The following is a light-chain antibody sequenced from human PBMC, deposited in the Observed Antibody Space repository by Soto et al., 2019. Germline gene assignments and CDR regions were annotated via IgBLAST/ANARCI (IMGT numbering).Light chain of an antibody. CDR3: GTWDSSLNAVV. Sequence: QSVLTQPPSVSAAPGQKVTISCSGSSSNIGNNYASWYQHLPGTAPKLLIYHNNKRPSGIPDRFSDSKSGTSATLVITGLQTGDEADYYCGTWDSSLNAVVFGRGTKLTVL. CDR1: SSNIGNNY. J-gene: IGLJ2*01. V-gene: IGLV1-51*01. CDR2: HNN.